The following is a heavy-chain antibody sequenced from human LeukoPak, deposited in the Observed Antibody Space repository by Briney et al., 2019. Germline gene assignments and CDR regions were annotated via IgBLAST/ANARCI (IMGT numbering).Heavy chain of an antibody. CDR2: IKSKTDGGTT. J-gene: IGHJ4*02. CDR3: TTGLSSVNYYDSSGSSLFDY. Sequence: PGGSLRLSCAASGFTFSNAWMSWVRQAPGKGLEWVGRIKSKTDGGTTDYAAPVKGRFTISRDDSKNTLYLQMNSLKTEDTAVYYCTTGLSSVNYYDSSGSSLFDYWGQGTLVTVSS. CDR1: GFTFSNAW. V-gene: IGHV3-15*01. D-gene: IGHD3-22*01.